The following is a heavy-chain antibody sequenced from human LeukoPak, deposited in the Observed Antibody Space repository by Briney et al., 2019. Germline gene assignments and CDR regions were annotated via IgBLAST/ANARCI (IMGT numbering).Heavy chain of an antibody. CDR2: IYYSGST. CDR1: GGSISSYY. Sequence: SETLSLTCTVSGGSISSYYWSWIRQPPGKGLEWIGYIYYSGSTNYNPSLKSRVTISVDTSKNQFSLKLSSVTAADTAVYYCARADTAMAPNFDYWSQGTLVTVSS. J-gene: IGHJ4*02. V-gene: IGHV4-59*01. CDR3: ARADTAMAPNFDY. D-gene: IGHD5-18*01.